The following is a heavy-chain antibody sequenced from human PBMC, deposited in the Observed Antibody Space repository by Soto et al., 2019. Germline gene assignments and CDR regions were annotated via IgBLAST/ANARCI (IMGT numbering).Heavy chain of an antibody. CDR1: GGSISSGGYS. V-gene: IGHV4-31*11. J-gene: IGHJ6*02. CDR2: IYYSGST. CDR3: ASLDYYYYGMDV. Sequence: SETLSLTCAVSGGSISSGGYSWSWIRQPPGKGLEWIGYIYYSGSTYYNPSLKSRVTISVDTSKNQFSLKLSSVTAADTAVYYCASLDYYYYGMDVWGQGTTVTVSS.